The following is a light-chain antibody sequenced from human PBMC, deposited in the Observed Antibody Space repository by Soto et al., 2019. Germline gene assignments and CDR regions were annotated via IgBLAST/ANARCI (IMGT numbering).Light chain of an antibody. CDR3: SSYTSSSTYV. J-gene: IGLJ1*01. CDR1: SSDVGGYNY. CDR2: DVS. Sequence: SALTQPRSVSGSPGQSVTISCTGTSSDVGGYNYVSWYQQHPGKAPKLMIYDVSKRPSGVPDRFSGSKSGNTASLTISGLQAEDEADYYCSSYTSSSTYVFGTGTKV. V-gene: IGLV2-11*01.